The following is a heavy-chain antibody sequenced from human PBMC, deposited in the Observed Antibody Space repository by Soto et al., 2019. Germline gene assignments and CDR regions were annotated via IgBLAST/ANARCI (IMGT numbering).Heavy chain of an antibody. D-gene: IGHD3-3*01. J-gene: IGHJ6*04. Sequence: ASVKVSCKASGGTFSSYAISWVRQAPGQGLEWMGGIIPIFGTANYAQKFQGRVTITADESTSTAYMELSSLRSEDTAVYYCARIFGVVTLDYGMEVWGKGTKVTVSS. V-gene: IGHV1-69*13. CDR1: GGTFSSYA. CDR3: ARIFGVVTLDYGMEV. CDR2: IIPIFGTA.